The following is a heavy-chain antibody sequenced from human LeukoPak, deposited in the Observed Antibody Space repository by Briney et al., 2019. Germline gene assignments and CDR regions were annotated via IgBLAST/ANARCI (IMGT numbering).Heavy chain of an antibody. D-gene: IGHD3-3*01. CDR3: ARVTGLRECLLSGTNYYYYMDV. CDR1: GGPISSHY. J-gene: IGHJ6*03. V-gene: IGHV4-59*11. Sequence: PSETLSLTCTVSGGPISSHYWSWIRQPPGKGPEWIGYIYYSGRTNYNPSLKSRVTISVDTSKHQFSLKLSSVTAADTAVYYWARVTGLRECLLSGTNYYYYMDVWGKGTTVTVSS. CDR2: IYYSGRT.